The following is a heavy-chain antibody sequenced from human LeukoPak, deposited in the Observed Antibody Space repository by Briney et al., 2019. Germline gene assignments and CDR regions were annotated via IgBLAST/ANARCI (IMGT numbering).Heavy chain of an antibody. D-gene: IGHD6-13*01. J-gene: IGHJ6*02. CDR1: GFTFSSHS. CDR2: ISSSSYI. CDR3: ARDHEQPPSLYYYGMDV. Sequence: GGSLRLSCAASGFTFSSHSMNWVRQAPGKGLEWVSSISSSSYIYYADSVKGRFTISRDNAKNSLYLQMNSLRAEDTAAYYCARDHEQPPSLYYYGMDVWGQGTTVTVSS. V-gene: IGHV3-21*01.